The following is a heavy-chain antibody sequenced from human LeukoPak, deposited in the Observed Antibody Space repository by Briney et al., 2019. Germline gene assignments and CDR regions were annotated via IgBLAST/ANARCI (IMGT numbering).Heavy chain of an antibody. Sequence: GGSLRLSCAASGFTFDDFAMHWVRQAPGKGLEWVSSISWNSGATGYADSVKGRFTISRDNAKNSLYLQMNSLRAEDMALYYCAKNMISAGRGTFDIWGQGTMVTVSS. CDR2: ISWNSGAT. CDR1: GFTFDDFA. CDR3: AKNMISAGRGTFDI. J-gene: IGHJ3*02. D-gene: IGHD1-14*01. V-gene: IGHV3-9*03.